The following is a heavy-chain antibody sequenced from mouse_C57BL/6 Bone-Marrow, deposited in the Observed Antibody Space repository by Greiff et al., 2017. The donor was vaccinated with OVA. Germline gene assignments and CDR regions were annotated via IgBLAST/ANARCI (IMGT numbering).Heavy chain of an antibody. J-gene: IGHJ2*01. CDR2: ISSGGSYT. CDR3: ARHSLITT. CDR1: GFTFSSYG. Sequence: EVNLVESGGDLVKPGGSLKLSCAASGFTFSSYGMSWVRQTPDKRLEWVATISSGGSYTYYPDSVKGRFTISRDNAKNTLYLQMSSLKSEDTAMYYCARHSLITTWGQGTTLTVSS. V-gene: IGHV5-6*01. D-gene: IGHD1-1*01.